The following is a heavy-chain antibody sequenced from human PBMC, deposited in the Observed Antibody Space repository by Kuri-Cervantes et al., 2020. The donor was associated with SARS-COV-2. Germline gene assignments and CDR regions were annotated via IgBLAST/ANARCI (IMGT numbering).Heavy chain of an antibody. CDR2: IYTSGST. CDR3: AREETDIVVVPAAMNWFDP. J-gene: IGHJ5*02. Sequence: SETLSLTCTVSGGSISSYYWSWIRQPDGKGLEWIGRIYTSGSTNYNPTLKRRVTMSVDTSKNQFSLKLSSVTAADTAVYYCAREETDIVVVPAAMNWFDPWGQGTLVTVSS. CDR1: GGSISSYY. D-gene: IGHD2-2*01. V-gene: IGHV4-4*07.